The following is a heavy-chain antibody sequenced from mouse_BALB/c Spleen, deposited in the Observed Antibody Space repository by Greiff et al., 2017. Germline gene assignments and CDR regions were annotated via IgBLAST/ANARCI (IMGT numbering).Heavy chain of an antibody. J-gene: IGHJ3*01. CDR1: GYSITSCYS. CDR3: ARLITTGGFAY. Sequence: DVQLQESGPDLVKPSQSLSLTCTVTGYSITSCYSWHWIRQFPGNKLEWMGYIHYSGSTNYNPSLKSRISITRDTSKNQFFLQLNSVTTEDTATYYCARLITTGGFAYWGQGTLVTVSA. D-gene: IGHD2-4*01. V-gene: IGHV3-1*02. CDR2: IHYSGST.